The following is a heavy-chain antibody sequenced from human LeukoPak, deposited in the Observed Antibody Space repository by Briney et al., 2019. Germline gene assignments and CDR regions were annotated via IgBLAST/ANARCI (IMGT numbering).Heavy chain of an antibody. D-gene: IGHD3-10*01. CDR2: INHSGST. CDR1: GGSFSGYY. J-gene: IGHJ3*02. V-gene: IGHV4-34*01. Sequence: SETLSLTCAVYGGSFSGYYWSWIRQPPGKGLEWIGEINHSGSTNYNPSLKSRVTMSVDTSKNQFSLKLSSVTAADTAVYYCARSAVWGVIAFDAFDIWGQGTMVTVSS. CDR3: ARSAVWGVIAFDAFDI.